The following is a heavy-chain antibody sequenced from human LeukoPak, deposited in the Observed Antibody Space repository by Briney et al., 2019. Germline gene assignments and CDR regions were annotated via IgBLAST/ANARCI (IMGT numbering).Heavy chain of an antibody. CDR3: AREKGYCSGGSCYSDWFDP. CDR2: IKQDGSDK. V-gene: IGHV3-7*01. Sequence: PGGSLRLSCAASGFTFSSYWMNWVRQAPGKGLEWVANIKQDGSDKYYVDSVRGRFTISRDNAKNSLYLQMNSLRAEDTAVYYCAREKGYCSGGSCYSDWFDPWGQGTLVTVSS. CDR1: GFTFSSYW. D-gene: IGHD2-15*01. J-gene: IGHJ5*02.